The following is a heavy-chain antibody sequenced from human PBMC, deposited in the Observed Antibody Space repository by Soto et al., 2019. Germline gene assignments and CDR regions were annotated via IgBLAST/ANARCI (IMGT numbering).Heavy chain of an antibody. CDR2: IISKTDGGAT. J-gene: IGHJ4*02. V-gene: IGHV3-15*01. D-gene: IGHD2-2*01. Sequence: EVQLVESGGGLVKPGGSLRLSCAASGFAFSNAWMNWVRQAPGKGLEWVGRIISKTDGGATDYTAPVKDRFFMSRDDSQNTLYLRMNILKTEDTAVYYCAAGTGRTDFDYWGQGTLVTVSS. CDR1: GFAFSNAW. CDR3: AAGTGRTDFDY.